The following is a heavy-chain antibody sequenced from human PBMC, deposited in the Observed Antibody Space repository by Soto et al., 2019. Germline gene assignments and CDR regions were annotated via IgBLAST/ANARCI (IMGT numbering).Heavy chain of an antibody. CDR3: VRDSAYAFDY. J-gene: IGHJ4*02. Sequence: EVQLVESGGGLVQPGGSLRLSCAASGFTFSDYSMNWVRQAPGKGLEWVSYITSSTGAMYYADSVKGRFTISRDNAKNSRYLQMNSLRDEDTALYFCVRDSAYAFDYWGQGALVTVSS. D-gene: IGHD3-10*01. CDR1: GFTFSDYS. V-gene: IGHV3-48*02. CDR2: ITSSTGAM.